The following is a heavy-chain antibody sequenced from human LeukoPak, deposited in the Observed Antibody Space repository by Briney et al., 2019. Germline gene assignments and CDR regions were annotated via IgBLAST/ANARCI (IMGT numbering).Heavy chain of an antibody. CDR2: IYYNGRA. J-gene: IGHJ5*02. CDR3: ARDQIVVAGNWFDP. Sequence: SETLSLTCTVSGGSISSYYWAWIRQPPGKGLEWIGYIYYNGRATYNPSLKSRVTISVDTSKNQFSLKLSSVTAADTAVYYCARDQIVVAGNWFDPWGQGTLVTVSS. D-gene: IGHD6-13*01. V-gene: IGHV4-59*12. CDR1: GGSISSYY.